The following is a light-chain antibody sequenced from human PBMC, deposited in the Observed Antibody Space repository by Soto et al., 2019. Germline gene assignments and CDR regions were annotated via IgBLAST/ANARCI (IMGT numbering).Light chain of an antibody. V-gene: IGKV3-15*01. CDR3: QQYDTWPHT. CDR1: QSLSRN. CDR2: GAS. Sequence: EMVMTQSPATLSVSPGERATLSCRASQSLSRNFAWYQQQPGQAPQLLIYGASTRATGIAARFSGSGSGTDFPLTISSLQLDYFAFYYCQQYDTWPHTFGQGTKLEIK. J-gene: IGKJ2*01.